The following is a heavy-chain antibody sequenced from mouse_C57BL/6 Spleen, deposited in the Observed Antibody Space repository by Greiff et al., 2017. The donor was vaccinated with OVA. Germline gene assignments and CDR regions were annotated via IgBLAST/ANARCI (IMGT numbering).Heavy chain of an antibody. Sequence: EVKVEESGGGLVQPGGSMKLSCVASGFTFSNYWMNWVRQSPEKGLEWVAQIRLKSDNYATHYAESVKGRFTISRDDSKSSVYLQMNNLRAEDTGIYYCTAGSRRYYFDYWGQGTTLTVSS. V-gene: IGHV6-3*01. D-gene: IGHD1-1*01. CDR3: TAGSRRYYFDY. CDR1: GFTFSNYW. J-gene: IGHJ2*01. CDR2: IRLKSDNYAT.